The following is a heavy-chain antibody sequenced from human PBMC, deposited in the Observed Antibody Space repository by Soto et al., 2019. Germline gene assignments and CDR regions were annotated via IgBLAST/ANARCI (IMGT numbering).Heavy chain of an antibody. CDR3: ARVGSYYDFWSGYGGLDY. V-gene: IGHV3-74*01. CDR2: INSDGSST. CDR1: GFTFSSYW. J-gene: IGHJ4*02. Sequence: GGSLRLSCATSGFTFSSYWINWVRQAPGKGLVWVSRINSDGSSTTYADSVKGRFTISRDNAKNTLHLQMNSLRAEDTAVYFCARVGSYYDFWSGYGGLDYWGQGTLVTVSS. D-gene: IGHD3-3*01.